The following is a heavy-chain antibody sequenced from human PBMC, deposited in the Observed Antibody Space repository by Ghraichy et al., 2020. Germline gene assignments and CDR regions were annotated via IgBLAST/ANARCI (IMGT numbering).Heavy chain of an antibody. V-gene: IGHV4-59*01. Sequence: SETLSLTCTVSGGSISSYYWSWIRQPPGKGLEWIGYIYYSGSTNYNPSLKSRVTISVDTSKNQFSLKLSSVNAADTAVYYCARDVGQPGAFDIWGQGTMVTVSS. CDR2: IYYSGST. CDR1: GGSISSYY. CDR3: ARDVGQPGAFDI. J-gene: IGHJ3*02. D-gene: IGHD1-26*01.